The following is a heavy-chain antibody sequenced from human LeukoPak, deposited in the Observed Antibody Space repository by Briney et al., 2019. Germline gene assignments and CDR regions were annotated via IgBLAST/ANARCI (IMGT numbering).Heavy chain of an antibody. CDR3: ARAVPAAIFAYGMDV. CDR2: IGTAGDT. D-gene: IGHD2-2*01. Sequence: PGGSLRLSCAASGFTFSSYDMHWVRQATGKGLEWVSAIGTAGDTYYPGSVKGRFTISRENAKNSLYLQMNSLRAEDTAVYYCARAVPAAIFAYGMDVWGQGTTVTVS. V-gene: IGHV3-13*01. J-gene: IGHJ6*02. CDR1: GFTFSSYD.